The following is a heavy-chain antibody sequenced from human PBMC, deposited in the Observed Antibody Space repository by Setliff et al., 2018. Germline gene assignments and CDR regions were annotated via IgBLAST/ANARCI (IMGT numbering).Heavy chain of an antibody. Sequence: LRLSCAASGFTFRNYDMHWVRQGRGKGLVWVSGISTAGDTFYSDSVKGRFTISRENAENSLDLQMNSLRVGDTAVYYCVRSVRWLKDCFDLWGQGTMVTVSS. CDR2: ISTAGDT. J-gene: IGHJ3*01. V-gene: IGHV3-13*01. CDR3: VRSVRWLKDCFDL. D-gene: IGHD4-17*01. CDR1: GFTFRNYD.